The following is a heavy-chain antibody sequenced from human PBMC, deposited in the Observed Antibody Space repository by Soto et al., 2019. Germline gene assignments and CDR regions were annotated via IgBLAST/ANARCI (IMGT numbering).Heavy chain of an antibody. V-gene: IGHV3-21*01. J-gene: IGHJ6*02. Sequence: EVHLVESGGGLVKPGGSLRLSCAVSGFTFSSCTMNWVRQAPGTGLEWVSSISPSTSHIYYADSVKGRFTISRDNAKNSLLLQMNGLRAEDTAVYYCSGCSGGACHQNYGMDVWGQGTTVTVSS. CDR2: ISPSTSHI. CDR1: GFTFSSCT. CDR3: SGCSGGACHQNYGMDV. D-gene: IGHD2-15*01.